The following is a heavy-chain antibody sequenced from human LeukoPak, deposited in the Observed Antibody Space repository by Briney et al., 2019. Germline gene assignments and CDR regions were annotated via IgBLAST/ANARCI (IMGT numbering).Heavy chain of an antibody. CDR1: GGSISSSNW. D-gene: IGHD1-26*01. J-gene: IGHJ4*02. V-gene: IGHV4-4*02. CDR3: ARGDTWDFDY. CDR2: IYHSGST. Sequence: PSETLSLTCAVSGGSISSSNWWSWVRQPPGKGLEWIGEIYHSGSTNYIPSLKSRVTMSLDTSKNQFSLKLSSVTAADTAVYYCARGDTWDFDYWGQGTLVTVSS.